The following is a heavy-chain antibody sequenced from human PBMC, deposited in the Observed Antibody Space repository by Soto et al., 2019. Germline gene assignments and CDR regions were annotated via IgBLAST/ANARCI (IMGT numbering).Heavy chain of an antibody. Sequence: PGGSLRLSCSASGFAFSDYTMGWVRLTPGKGLEWVSTIFSRFFTGSDNTAYADSVTGRFTISRDNSQNMLFLQMKSLGVGDAAVYYCVRLSCSCSNSCYPVPSYGMDVWGQGTTVTVS. V-gene: IGHV3-23*01. D-gene: IGHD2-2*01. J-gene: IGHJ6*02. CDR1: GFAFSDYT. CDR3: VRLSCSCSNSCYPVPSYGMDV. CDR2: IFSRFFTGSDNT.